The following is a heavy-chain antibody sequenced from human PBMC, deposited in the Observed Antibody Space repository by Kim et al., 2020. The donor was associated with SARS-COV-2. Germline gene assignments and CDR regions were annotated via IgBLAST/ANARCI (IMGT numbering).Heavy chain of an antibody. V-gene: IGHV3-30*18. D-gene: IGHD3-16*01. CDR1: GFTFRSYG. Sequence: GESLRLSCAASGFTFRSYGMHWVRQAPGKGLEWVAVISYDGSNKYYADSVKGRFTISRDSSNNTVFLQMNSMRAEDTAIYYCAKEGLAYFYYYYMDVWGKGTTVTVSS. J-gene: IGHJ6*03. CDR3: AKEGLAYFYYYYMDV. CDR2: ISYDGSNK.